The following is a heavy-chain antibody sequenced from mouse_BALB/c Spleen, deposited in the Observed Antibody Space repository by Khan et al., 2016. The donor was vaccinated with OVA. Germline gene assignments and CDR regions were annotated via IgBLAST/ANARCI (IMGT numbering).Heavy chain of an antibody. Sequence: QVQLQQSGPELVKPGASVKMSCKASGYTFTDYVMNWVKQRNGQGLEWIGQIYPGSDSTYYNEKFKGMATLTTDRSSNTAYMQLSNLTSEDSAVYFCARAGWDVFAYWGQGTLVTVSA. CDR3: ARAGWDVFAY. J-gene: IGHJ3*01. D-gene: IGHD4-1*01. V-gene: IGHV1-77*01. CDR2: IYPGSDST. CDR1: GYTFTDYV.